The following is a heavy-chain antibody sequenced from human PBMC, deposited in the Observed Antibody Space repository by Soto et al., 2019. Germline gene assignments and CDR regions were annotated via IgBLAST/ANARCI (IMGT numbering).Heavy chain of an antibody. D-gene: IGHD6-6*01. CDR3: AREIRDSQYSPFDY. V-gene: IGHV3-7*01. J-gene: IGHJ4*01. CDR2: INQDGSKT. Sequence: SLRLSCAASQFNFNTYWMSWLRQAPGKGLEWVANINQDGSKTYYADSVKGRFTISRDNAKNSLYLQINSLTTEDTALYYCAREIRDSQYSPFDYRSNGTLVTVSS. CDR1: QFNFNTYW.